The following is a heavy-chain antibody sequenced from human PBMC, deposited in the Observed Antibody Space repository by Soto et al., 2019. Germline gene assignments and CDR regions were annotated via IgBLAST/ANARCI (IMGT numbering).Heavy chain of an antibody. CDR1: GFTFSSYG. J-gene: IGHJ6*02. CDR3: ARGGGSQWLVKYYYYYGMDV. V-gene: IGHV3-33*01. Sequence: QVQLVESGGGVVQPGRSLRLSCAASGFTFSSYGMHWVRQAPGKGLEWVAVIWYDGSNKYYADSVKGRFTISRDNSKNTLYLQMNGLRAEDTAVYYCARGGGSQWLVKYYYYYGMDVWGQGTTVTVSS. D-gene: IGHD6-19*01. CDR2: IWYDGSNK.